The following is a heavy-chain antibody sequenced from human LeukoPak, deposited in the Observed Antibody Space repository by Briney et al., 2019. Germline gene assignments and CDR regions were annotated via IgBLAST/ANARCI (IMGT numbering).Heavy chain of an antibody. V-gene: IGHV4-59*08. D-gene: IGHD1-26*01. CDR2: IYYSGST. CDR3: ARHYIVGASNWFDP. Sequence: SETLSLTCTVSGGSISSYYWSWIRQPPGEGLEWIGYIYYSGSTNYNPSLKSRVTISVDTSKNQFSLKLSSVTAADTAVYYCARHYIVGASNWFDPWGQGTLVTVSS. CDR1: GGSISSYY. J-gene: IGHJ5*02.